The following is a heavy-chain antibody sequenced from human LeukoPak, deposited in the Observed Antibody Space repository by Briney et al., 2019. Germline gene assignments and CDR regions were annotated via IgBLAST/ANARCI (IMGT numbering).Heavy chain of an antibody. J-gene: IGHJ4*02. D-gene: IGHD4-17*01. V-gene: IGHV4-4*02. CDR3: ARDQSDGDYRRYYFDY. CDR1: GGSISSSNW. Sequence: SGTLSLTCAVSGGSISSSNWWSWVRQPPGKELEWIGEIYHSGSTNYNPSLKSRVIISVDKSKNQFSLKLSSVTAADTAVYYCARDQSDGDYRRYYFDYWGQGTQVTVSS. CDR2: IYHSGST.